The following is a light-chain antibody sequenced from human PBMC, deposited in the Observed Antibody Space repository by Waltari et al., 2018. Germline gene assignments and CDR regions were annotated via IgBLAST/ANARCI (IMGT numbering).Light chain of an antibody. J-gene: IGLJ1*01. Sequence: QSALTQPPSASGSPGQSVTISCTGTSSDVGGYNYVSWYQQYPGKSPKLMIYDVTARPSGVPDRFSGSKSGNTASLTVSGLQAEDEADYYCSSYAGSAYVFGTGTKVTVL. CDR1: SSDVGGYNY. V-gene: IGLV2-8*01. CDR3: SSYAGSAYV. CDR2: DVT.